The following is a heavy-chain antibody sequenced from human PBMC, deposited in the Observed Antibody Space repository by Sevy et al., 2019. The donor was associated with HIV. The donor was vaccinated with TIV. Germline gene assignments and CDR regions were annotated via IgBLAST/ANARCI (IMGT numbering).Heavy chain of an antibody. Sequence: GGSLRLSCAASGFTFSSYDMHWVRQATGKGLEWVTAIGTAGDTYYPGSVKGLFTITRENAKNSLYLQMNSLRAGDTAVYYCARYNWNDETFDYWGQGTLVTVSS. CDR3: ARYNWNDETFDY. CDR1: GFTFSSYD. J-gene: IGHJ4*02. D-gene: IGHD1-20*01. CDR2: IGTAGDT. V-gene: IGHV3-13*01.